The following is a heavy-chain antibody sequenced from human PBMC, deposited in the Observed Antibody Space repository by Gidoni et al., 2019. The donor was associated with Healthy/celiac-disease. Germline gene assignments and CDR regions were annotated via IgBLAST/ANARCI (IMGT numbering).Heavy chain of an antibody. J-gene: IGHJ5*02. V-gene: IGHV4-4*07. CDR1: GGSIRNHY. CDR3: AAYPSLYDRSGYYVA. CDR2: INTSGSN. D-gene: IGHD3-22*01. Sequence: QVQLQESGPGLVKPSETLALTCTVSGGSIRNHYCAWVQQSAGKGLEWIGRINTSGSNTYNTSLQSRVTMSLDTSKSQFSLRLTSVTAADTAVYFCAAYPSLYDRSGYYVAWGQGTLVTVSS.